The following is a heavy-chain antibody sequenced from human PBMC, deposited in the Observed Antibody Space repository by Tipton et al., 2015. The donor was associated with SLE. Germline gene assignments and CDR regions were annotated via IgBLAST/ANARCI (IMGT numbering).Heavy chain of an antibody. V-gene: IGHV4-59*01. D-gene: IGHD3-16*01. Sequence: LRLSCTVPGGSISSYYWSWIRQPPGKGLEWIGYIYYSGSTNYNPSLKSRVTISVDTSKNQFSLKLSSVTAADTAVYYCARDGGVYDAFDIWGQGTMVTVSS. CDR2: IYYSGST. CDR1: GGSISSYY. CDR3: ARDGGVYDAFDI. J-gene: IGHJ3*02.